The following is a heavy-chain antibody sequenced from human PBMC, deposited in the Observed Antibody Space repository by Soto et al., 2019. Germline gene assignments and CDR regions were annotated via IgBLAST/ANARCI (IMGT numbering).Heavy chain of an antibody. CDR3: AQTRGLLWFGELRP. Sequence: EVQLLESGGGLVQPGGSLRLSCAASGFTFSSYGMVWVRQAPGKGLEWVSGFSGSDGNTHYAESVKGRFTISRDIGNNTHHLHMNNLRVEDTAVYYCAQTRGLLWFGELRPWGQGTLVTVSS. CDR1: GFTFSSYG. J-gene: IGHJ5*02. V-gene: IGHV3-23*01. D-gene: IGHD3-10*01. CDR2: FSGSDGNT.